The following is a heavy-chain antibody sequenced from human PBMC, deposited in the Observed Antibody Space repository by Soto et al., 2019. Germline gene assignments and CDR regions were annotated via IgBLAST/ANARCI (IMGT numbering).Heavy chain of an antibody. Sequence: SETLSLTCAVYGGSFSGYYWSWIRQPPGKGLEWIGEINHSGSTNYNPSLKSRVTISVDTSKNQFSLKLSSVTAADTAVYYCAMGHCGGDCYSDYYYMDVWGKGTTVTVSS. D-gene: IGHD2-21*02. CDR1: GGSFSGYY. CDR3: AMGHCGGDCYSDYYYMDV. V-gene: IGHV4-34*01. J-gene: IGHJ6*03. CDR2: INHSGST.